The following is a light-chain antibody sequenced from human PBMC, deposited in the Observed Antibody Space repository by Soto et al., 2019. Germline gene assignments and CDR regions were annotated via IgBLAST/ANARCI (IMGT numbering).Light chain of an antibody. J-gene: IGKJ2*01. CDR1: QSVSSNY. V-gene: IGKV3-20*01. CDR2: GSS. CDR3: QQYGSSPPYT. Sequence: EVVLTQSPGTLSLSPGERATLSCGASQSVSSNYFAWYQQKPGQAPRLLICGSSDRATGIPDRFSGSGSGTDFTLTISSLEPEDFAVYYCQQYGSSPPYTFGQGTKLEIK.